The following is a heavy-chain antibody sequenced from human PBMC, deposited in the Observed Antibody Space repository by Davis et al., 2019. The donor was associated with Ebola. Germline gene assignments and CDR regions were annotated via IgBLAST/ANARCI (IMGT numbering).Heavy chain of an antibody. Sequence: PGGSLRLSCAASGFTVSSNYMSWVRQAPGKGLEWVSVIFSGGSTYYADSVKGRFTISRDNSKNTLYLQMNSLRIEDTSVYYCARDLTFGGQLGPGDYWGQGTPVTVSS. CDR2: IFSGGST. CDR3: ARDLTFGGQLGPGDY. J-gene: IGHJ4*02. V-gene: IGHV3-53*05. CDR1: GFTVSSNY. D-gene: IGHD3-16*01.